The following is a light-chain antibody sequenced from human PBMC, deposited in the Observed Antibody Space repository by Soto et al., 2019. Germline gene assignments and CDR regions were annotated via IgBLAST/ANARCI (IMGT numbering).Light chain of an antibody. J-gene: IGLJ3*02. CDR3: TSYGGRDNLM. Sequence: QSVLTQPPSPSGSPGQSVTISCTGTSSDIGAYNYVSWFQQHPCEAPKLIISEVNKRPSGVPDRFSGSKSGNTASLTVSGLQAEDEADYYCTSYGGRDNLMFGGGTKLTVL. V-gene: IGLV2-8*01. CDR1: SSDIGAYNY. CDR2: EVN.